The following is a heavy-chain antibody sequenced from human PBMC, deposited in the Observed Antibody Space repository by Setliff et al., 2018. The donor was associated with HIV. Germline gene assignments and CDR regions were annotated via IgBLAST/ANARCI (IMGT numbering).Heavy chain of an antibody. D-gene: IGHD4-17*01. J-gene: IGHJ4*02. CDR3: ARTPYGEQSHFHY. CDR1: NVSINSYY. V-gene: IGHV4-4*07. Sequence: SETLSLTCTVSNVSINSYYWSWIRQPAGRALEWIGRIYSSGKTNYNPSLKSRVKMSLDSSKNQFSLNLTSVTAADTAVYYCARTPYGEQSHFHYWGQGTLVT. CDR2: IYSSGKT.